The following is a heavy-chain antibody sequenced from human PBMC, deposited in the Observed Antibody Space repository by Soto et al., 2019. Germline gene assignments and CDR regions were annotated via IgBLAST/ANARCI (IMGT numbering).Heavy chain of an antibody. CDR2: ISSSSSTI. CDR1: GFTFSRYS. D-gene: IGHD6-13*01. Sequence: PGGSLRLSWAASGFTFSRYSMNWVRLALGKGLEWVSYISSSSSTIYYADSVKGRFTISRDNAKNSLYLQMNSLRAEDTAVYYCARGDSSWYVRGRFDPWDQGTLVTVSS. J-gene: IGHJ5*02. CDR3: ARGDSSWYVRGRFDP. V-gene: IGHV3-48*01.